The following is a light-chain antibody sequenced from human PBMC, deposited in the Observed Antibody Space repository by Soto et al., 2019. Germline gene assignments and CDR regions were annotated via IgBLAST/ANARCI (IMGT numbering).Light chain of an antibody. J-gene: IGLJ2*01. V-gene: IGLV1-40*01. CDR1: SSNIGTGYD. CDR2: GNS. Sequence: QSALTQPPSVSGAPGQRVTISCTGSSSNIGTGYDVHWYQQLPETAPKLLIYGNSNRPSGVPDRFSGSKSDTSASLAITGLQAEDEADYYCQSYDSSLSVVVFGGGTKVTVL. CDR3: QSYDSSLSVVV.